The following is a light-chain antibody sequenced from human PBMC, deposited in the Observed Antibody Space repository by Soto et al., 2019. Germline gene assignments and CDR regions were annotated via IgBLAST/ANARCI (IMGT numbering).Light chain of an antibody. CDR3: QQYGSSPPIT. J-gene: IGKJ5*01. CDR2: GAS. CDR1: QSVSSTY. V-gene: IGKV3-20*01. Sequence: EIVLTQSPGTLSLSPGERATLSCRASQSVSSTYLAWYQQKPGQAPMLLIYGASSRSTGIPDRFIGRGSGTDFTLNISRLEPEDFAVYYCQQYGSSPPITCGQGTRLEMK.